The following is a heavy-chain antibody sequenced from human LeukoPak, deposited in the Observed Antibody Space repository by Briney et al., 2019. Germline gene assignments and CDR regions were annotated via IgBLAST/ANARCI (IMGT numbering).Heavy chain of an antibody. J-gene: IGHJ5*02. D-gene: IGHD2-21*01. V-gene: IGHV3-64D*09. CDR3: HGLFS. CDR1: GFTFSSYA. CDR2: ISSNGGGT. Sequence: GGSLRLSCSASGFTFSSYAMHWVRQAPGKGLEDVSAISSNGGGTYYPDSVKGRFTISRDNSKNTLYLQTSSLRPEDTAPYYCHGLFSWGQGTLVTVSS.